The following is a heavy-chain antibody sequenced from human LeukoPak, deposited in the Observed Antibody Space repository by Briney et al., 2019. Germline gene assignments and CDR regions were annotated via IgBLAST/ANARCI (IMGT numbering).Heavy chain of an antibody. J-gene: IGHJ4*02. V-gene: IGHV1-2*02. Sequence: ASVKDSCKASGYTFTGYYMHWVRQAPGQGLEWMGWINPNSGGTNYAQKFQGRVTMTRDTSISTAYMELSRLRSDDTAVYYCARAGGGSFSFDYWGQGTLVTVSS. CDR2: INPNSGGT. CDR1: GYTFTGYY. D-gene: IGHD2-15*01. CDR3: ARAGGGSFSFDY.